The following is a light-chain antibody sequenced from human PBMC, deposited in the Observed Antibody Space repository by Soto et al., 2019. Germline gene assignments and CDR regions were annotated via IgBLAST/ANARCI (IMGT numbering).Light chain of an antibody. Sequence: QSVLTQPASVSGSPGQSITISCTGTSRDVGAYNYVSWYQQHPGKAPKIMVYDVTNRPSGVSDRFSGSKSGNTASLTISGLQAEDEADYFCSSHSNITPYVFGTGTKLTVL. CDR1: SRDVGAYNY. V-gene: IGLV2-14*01. J-gene: IGLJ1*01. CDR2: DVT. CDR3: SSHSNITPYV.